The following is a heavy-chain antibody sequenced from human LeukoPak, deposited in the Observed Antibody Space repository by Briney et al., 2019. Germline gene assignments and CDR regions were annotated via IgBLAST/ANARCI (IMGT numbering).Heavy chain of an antibody. CDR1: GFIFSSYS. Sequence: GGSLRLSCAASGFIFSSYSMNWVRQAPGKGLEWVSSISSSSSYIYYADSVKGRFTISRDNAKSSLYLQMNSLRAEDTAVYYCARESVLSWFDPWGQGTLVTVSS. V-gene: IGHV3-21*01. D-gene: IGHD2-2*01. CDR3: ARESVLSWFDP. J-gene: IGHJ5*02. CDR2: ISSSSSYI.